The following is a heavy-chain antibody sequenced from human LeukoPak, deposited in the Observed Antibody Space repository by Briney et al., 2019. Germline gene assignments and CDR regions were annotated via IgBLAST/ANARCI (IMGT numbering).Heavy chain of an antibody. CDR1: GYTFTYYY. V-gene: IGHV1-2*02. Sequence: ASVKVSCKASGYTFTYYYIHWMRQAPGQGLEWMGWINPNSGGTNYAQKFQGRVSMIRDTSTSTAYMELSRLTSDDTAVYYCARDYRPTDCSGGDCPYYYFDYWGQGTLVTVSS. CDR3: ARDYRPTDCSGGDCPYYYFDY. D-gene: IGHD2-15*01. CDR2: INPNSGGT. J-gene: IGHJ4*02.